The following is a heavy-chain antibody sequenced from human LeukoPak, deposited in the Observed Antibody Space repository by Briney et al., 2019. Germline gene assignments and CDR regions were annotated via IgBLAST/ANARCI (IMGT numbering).Heavy chain of an antibody. J-gene: IGHJ6*03. CDR3: ASSYYGSGSQSYYYYYYMDV. Sequence: ASVKVSCKASGYTFTGYYMHWVRQAPGQGLEWMGWINPNSGGTNYAQKFQGRVTMTRDTSISTAYMELSRLRSDDTAVYYCASSYYGSGSQSYYYYYYMDVWGKGTTVTVSS. V-gene: IGHV1-2*02. CDR1: GYTFTGYY. D-gene: IGHD3-10*01. CDR2: INPNSGGT.